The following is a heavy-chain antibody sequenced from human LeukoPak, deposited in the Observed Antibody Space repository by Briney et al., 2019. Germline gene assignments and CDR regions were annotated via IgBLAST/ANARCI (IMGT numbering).Heavy chain of an antibody. Sequence: GGSLRLSCAVSGITLSNYGMSWARQAPGKGLEWVAGVSGSGGGTNYADSVKGRFTISRDNPKNTLCLQMDSLRAEDTAVYYCANLGGYWGQGTLVTVSS. D-gene: IGHD3-16*01. CDR1: GITLSNYG. J-gene: IGHJ4*02. V-gene: IGHV3-23*01. CDR2: VSGSGGGT. CDR3: ANLGGY.